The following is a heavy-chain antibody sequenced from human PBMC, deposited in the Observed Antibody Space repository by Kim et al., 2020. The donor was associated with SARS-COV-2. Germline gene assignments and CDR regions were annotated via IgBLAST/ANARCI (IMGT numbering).Heavy chain of an antibody. V-gene: IGHV3-9*01. D-gene: IGHD2-8*02. CDR2: ISWNSGSI. CDR3: AKGGDLILATLFDY. J-gene: IGHJ4*02. CDR1: GFTFDDYA. Sequence: GGSLRLSCAASGFTFDDYAMHWVRQAPGKGLEWVSGISWNSGSIGYADSVKGRFTISRDNAKNSLYLQMNSLRAEDTALYYCAKGGDLILATLFDYWGQGTLVTVSS.